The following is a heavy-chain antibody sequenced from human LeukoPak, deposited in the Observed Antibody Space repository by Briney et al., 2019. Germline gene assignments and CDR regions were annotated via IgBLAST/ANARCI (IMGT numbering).Heavy chain of an antibody. J-gene: IGHJ3*02. CDR3: ARVWGSDCSGGSCPTAFDI. D-gene: IGHD2-15*01. Sequence: SETLSLTCTVSGGSISSGDYYWSWIRQPPGKGLEWIGYNYYSGSTYYNPSLKSRVTISVDTSKNQFSLKLSSVTAADTAVYYCARVWGSDCSGGSCPTAFDIWGQGTMVTVSS. V-gene: IGHV4-30-4*01. CDR1: GGSISSGDYY. CDR2: NYYSGST.